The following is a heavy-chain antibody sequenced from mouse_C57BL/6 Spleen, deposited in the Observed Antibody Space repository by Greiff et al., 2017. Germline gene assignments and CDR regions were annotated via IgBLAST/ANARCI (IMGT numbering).Heavy chain of an antibody. D-gene: IGHD2-2*01. CDR3: ARIYGYDHYYAMDY. CDR1: GFTFSSYG. Sequence: EVQLVESGGDLVKPGGSLKLSCAASGFTFSSYGMSWVRQTPDKRLEWVATISSGGSYTYYPDSVKGRFTISRDNAKNTLYLQMSSLKSEDTAMYYCARIYGYDHYYAMDYWGQGTSVTVSS. V-gene: IGHV5-6*01. CDR2: ISSGGSYT. J-gene: IGHJ4*01.